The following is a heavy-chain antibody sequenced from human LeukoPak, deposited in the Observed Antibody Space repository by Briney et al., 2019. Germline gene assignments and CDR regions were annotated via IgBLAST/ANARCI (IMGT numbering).Heavy chain of an antibody. D-gene: IGHD6-13*01. CDR2: IYSGGST. J-gene: IGHJ4*02. CDR1: GFTVSSNY. Sequence: GGSLRLSCAACGFTVSSNYMSWVHQAPGKGLEWVSVIYSGGSTYYADSVKGRFTISRDNSKNTLYLQMNSLRAEDTAVYYCARGYSSSWSTYYFDYWGQGTLVTVSS. V-gene: IGHV3-53*01. CDR3: ARGYSSSWSTYYFDY.